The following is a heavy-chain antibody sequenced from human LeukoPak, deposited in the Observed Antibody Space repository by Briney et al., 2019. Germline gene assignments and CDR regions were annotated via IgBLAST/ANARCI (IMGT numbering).Heavy chain of an antibody. Sequence: SVKVSCKASGGTFSSYGISWVRQAPGQGLEWMGGIIPIFGTANYAQKFQGRVTISADKSTSTAYMELRSLRSDDTAVYYCVSLWFGQLSVNNNYYMDAWGKGTTVTVSS. D-gene: IGHD3-10*01. V-gene: IGHV1-69*06. CDR2: IIPIFGTA. CDR3: VSLWFGQLSVNNNYYMDA. J-gene: IGHJ6*03. CDR1: GGTFSSYG.